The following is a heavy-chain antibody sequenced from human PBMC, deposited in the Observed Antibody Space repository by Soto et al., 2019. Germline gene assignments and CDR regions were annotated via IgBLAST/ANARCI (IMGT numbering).Heavy chain of an antibody. CDR1: GGSMKSFF. V-gene: IGHV4-59*01. D-gene: IGHD1-1*01. Sequence: SETLSLTCTVSGGSMKSFFWSWIRQPPGKGLEWIGYIPNSGGPTYTPSLKSRVTIAIDTSRNQFSLRLTSVTTADTAVYYCAASQMGLISVLGTWGQGIQVTVSA. CDR2: IPNSGGP. J-gene: IGHJ4*02. CDR3: AASQMGLISVLGT.